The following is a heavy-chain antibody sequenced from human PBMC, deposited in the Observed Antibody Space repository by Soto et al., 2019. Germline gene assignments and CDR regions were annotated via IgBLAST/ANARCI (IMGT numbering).Heavy chain of an antibody. CDR3: ARVLRGYYYYMDV. D-gene: IGHD2-15*01. CDR2: IWYDGSNK. V-gene: IGHV3-33*01. J-gene: IGHJ6*03. Sequence: QVQLVESGGGVVQPGRSLRLSCAASGFTFSSYGMHWVRQAPGKGLEWVAVIWYDGSNKYYADSVKGRFTISRDNSKNTLYLQMNSLRAEDTAVYYCARVLRGYYYYMDVWGKGTTVTVSS. CDR1: GFTFSSYG.